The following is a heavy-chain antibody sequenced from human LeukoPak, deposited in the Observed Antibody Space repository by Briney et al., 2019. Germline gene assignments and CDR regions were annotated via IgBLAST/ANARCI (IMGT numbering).Heavy chain of an antibody. CDR3: ARVGDYYDSSGYKDAFDI. V-gene: IGHV3-66*01. Sequence: PGGSQRLSCAASGFTVSSNYMSWVRQAPGKGLEWVSVIYSGGSTYYADSVKGRFTISRDNSKNTLYLQMNSLRAEDTAVYYCARVGDYYDSSGYKDAFDIWGQGTMVTVSS. CDR2: IYSGGST. CDR1: GFTVSSNY. J-gene: IGHJ3*02. D-gene: IGHD3-22*01.